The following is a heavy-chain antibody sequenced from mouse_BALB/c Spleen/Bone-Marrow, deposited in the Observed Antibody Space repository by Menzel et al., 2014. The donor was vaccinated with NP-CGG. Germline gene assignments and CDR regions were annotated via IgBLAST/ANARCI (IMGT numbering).Heavy chain of an antibody. J-gene: IGHJ2*01. Sequence: EVQGVESGPELVKPGTSVKISCKTSGYSFTDYFMNWVKQSHGKSLEWIGRINPYNGDTFYNQKFMGKATLTVDKSSNTAHMELLSLTSENSAVYYCGRWANWGQGTTLTVSS. CDR1: GYSFTDYF. V-gene: IGHV1-37*01. CDR3: GRWAN. CDR2: INPYNGDT.